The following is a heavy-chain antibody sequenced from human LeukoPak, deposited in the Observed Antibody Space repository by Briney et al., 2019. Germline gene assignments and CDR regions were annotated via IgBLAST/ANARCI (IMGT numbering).Heavy chain of an antibody. CDR2: IIPIFGTA. D-gene: IGHD6-19*01. CDR3: ARESPVGSGWYDKGY. V-gene: IGHV1-69*13. CDR1: GGTFSSYA. Sequence: SVKVSCTASGGTFSSYAISWVRQAPGQGLEWMGGIIPIFGTANYAQKFQGRVTITADESTSTAYMELSSLRSEDTAVYYCARESPVGSGWYDKGYWGQGTLVTVSS. J-gene: IGHJ4*02.